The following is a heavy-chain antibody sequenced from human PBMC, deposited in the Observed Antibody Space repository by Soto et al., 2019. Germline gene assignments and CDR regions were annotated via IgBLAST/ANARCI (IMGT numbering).Heavy chain of an antibody. CDR2: SYYRGST. J-gene: IGHJ5*02. CDR3: ARTPSTYYYDRSGYYYNWYDP. Sequence: SETLSLTCTVSGDSINSGNYYWTWIRQPPGKGLEWLGYSYYRGSTYFNPSLESRVSLSIDTAKNQFSLKLRSVTAADTAVYYCARTPSTYYYDRSGYYYNWYDPWGQGTLVTVSS. CDR1: GDSINSGNYY. D-gene: IGHD3-22*01. V-gene: IGHV4-30-4*01.